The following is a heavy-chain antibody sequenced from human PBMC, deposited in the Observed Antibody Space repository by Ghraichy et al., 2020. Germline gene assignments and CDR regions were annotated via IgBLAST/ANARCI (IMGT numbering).Heavy chain of an antibody. Sequence: GGSLRLSCAASGFTFSSYAMHWVRQAPGKGLEWVAVISYDGSNKYYADSVKGRFTISRDNSKNTLYLQMNSLRAEDTAVYYCARDRDRYSSYSHSLDYWGQGTLVTVSS. V-gene: IGHV3-30-3*01. CDR1: GFTFSSYA. CDR3: ARDRDRYSSYSHSLDY. CDR2: ISYDGSNK. J-gene: IGHJ4*02. D-gene: IGHD4-11*01.